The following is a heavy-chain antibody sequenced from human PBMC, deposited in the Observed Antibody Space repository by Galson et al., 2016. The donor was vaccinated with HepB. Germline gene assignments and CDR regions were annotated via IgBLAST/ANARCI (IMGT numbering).Heavy chain of an antibody. D-gene: IGHD6-13*01. CDR3: ARDGEVAATNRYYFEY. CDR2: VAYDGSNK. J-gene: IGHJ4*02. V-gene: IGHV3-30*14. Sequence: SLRLSCAASGFIFSNYPIHWVRQAPGKGLEWVAVVAYDGSNKYYADSVRGRFTISRDNSKNTLYLQMNSLRPEDTAVYYCARDGEVAATNRYYFEYWGQGTLVTVSS. CDR1: GFIFSNYP.